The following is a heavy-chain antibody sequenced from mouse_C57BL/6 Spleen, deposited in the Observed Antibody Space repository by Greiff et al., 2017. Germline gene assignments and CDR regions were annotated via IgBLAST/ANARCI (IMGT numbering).Heavy chain of an antibody. V-gene: IGHV5-9-1*02. D-gene: IGHD2-3*01. CDR2: ISSGGDYI. Sequence: EVMLVESGEGLVKPGGSLKLSCAASGFTFSSYAMSWVRQTPEKRLEWVAYISSGGDYIYYADTVKGRFTISRNNARNTLYLQMSSLKSEDTAMYYCTRVYDGYYYSAWFAYWGQGTLVTVSA. CDR1: GFTFSSYA. CDR3: TRVYDGYYYSAWFAY. J-gene: IGHJ3*01.